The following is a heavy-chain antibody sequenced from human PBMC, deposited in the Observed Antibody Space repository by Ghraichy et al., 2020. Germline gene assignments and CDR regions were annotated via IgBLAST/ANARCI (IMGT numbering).Heavy chain of an antibody. CDR1: GGSISSSSYY. V-gene: IGHV4-39*01. CDR3: ARHPYGMDV. J-gene: IGHJ6*02. CDR2: IYYSGST. Sequence: SQTLSLTCTVSGGSISSSSYYWGWIRQPPGKGLEWIGSIYYSGSTYYNPSLKSRVTISVDTSKNQFSLKLSSVTAADTAVYYCARHPYGMDVWGQGTTVTVSS.